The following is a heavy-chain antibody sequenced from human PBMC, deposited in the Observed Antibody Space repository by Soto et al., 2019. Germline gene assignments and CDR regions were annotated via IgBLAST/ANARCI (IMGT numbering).Heavy chain of an antibody. CDR1: GYGFTSYC. CDR2: IDASASYT. D-gene: IGHD1-1*01. J-gene: IGHJ6*01. V-gene: IGHV5-10-1*01. Sequence: PGESLTVSCEASGYGFTSYCIRLVPQMPVKGLEWMGRIDASASYTNYSPSFQGHVTISADKSISTAYLQWSSLKASDTAMYYCARMEGSEAEYYYYGMDVWGQGTTVTVSS. CDR3: ARMEGSEAEYYYYGMDV.